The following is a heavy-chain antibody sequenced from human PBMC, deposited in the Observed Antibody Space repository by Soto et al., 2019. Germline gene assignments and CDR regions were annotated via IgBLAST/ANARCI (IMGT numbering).Heavy chain of an antibody. CDR3: ARGGPMIVATITRPLDY. Sequence: QVQLVQSGAEVKKPGASVKVSCKASGYTFTSYAMHWVRQAPGQRLEWMGWINAGNGNTKYSQKFQGRVTITRDTSASTDYMELSSLRSEDTAVYYCARGGPMIVATITRPLDYWGQGTLVTVSS. CDR1: GYTFTSYA. V-gene: IGHV1-3*01. CDR2: INAGNGNT. D-gene: IGHD5-12*01. J-gene: IGHJ4*02.